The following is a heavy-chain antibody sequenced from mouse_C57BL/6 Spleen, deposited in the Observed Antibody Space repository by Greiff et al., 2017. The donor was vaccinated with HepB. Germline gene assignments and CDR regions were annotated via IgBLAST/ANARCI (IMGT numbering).Heavy chain of an antibody. V-gene: IGHV1-52*01. J-gene: IGHJ4*01. CDR3: ARPVVGGNYAMDY. D-gene: IGHD1-1*01. Sequence: VQLQQPGAELVRPGSSVKLSCKASGYTFTSYWMHWVKQRPIQGLEWIGNIDPYDSETHYNQKFKDKATLTVDKSSSTAYMQLSSLTSEDSAVYDYARPVVGGNYAMDYWGQGTSLTVSS. CDR1: GYTFTSYW. CDR2: IDPYDSET.